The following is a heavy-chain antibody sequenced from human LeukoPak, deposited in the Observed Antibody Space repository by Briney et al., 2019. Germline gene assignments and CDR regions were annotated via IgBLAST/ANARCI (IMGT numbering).Heavy chain of an antibody. CDR3: ARAADGSGSYYTLLFYYYYYGMDV. CDR2: IKQDGSEK. D-gene: IGHD3-10*01. V-gene: IGHV3-7*01. J-gene: IGHJ6*02. Sequence: PGGSLRLSCAASGFTFSSYWMSWVRQAPGKGLEWVANIKQDGSEKYYVDSVKGRFTISRDNAKISLYLQMNSLRAEDTAVYYCARAADGSGSYYTLLFYYYYYGMDVWGQGTTVTVSS. CDR1: GFTFSSYW.